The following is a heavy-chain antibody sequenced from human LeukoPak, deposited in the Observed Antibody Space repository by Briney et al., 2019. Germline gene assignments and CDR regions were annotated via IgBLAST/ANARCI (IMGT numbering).Heavy chain of an antibody. J-gene: IGHJ5*02. V-gene: IGHV4-4*09. CDR2: IYTSGST. D-gene: IGHD3-22*01. CDR3: ARRLYYYDSSGYYGWFDP. Sequence: SETLSLTCTVSGGSISSYYWSWIRQPPGKGLEWIGYIYTSGSTNYNPSLKSRVTISVDTSKNQFSLKLSSVTAAGTAVYYCARRLYYYDSSGYYGWFDPWGQGTLVTVSS. CDR1: GGSISSYY.